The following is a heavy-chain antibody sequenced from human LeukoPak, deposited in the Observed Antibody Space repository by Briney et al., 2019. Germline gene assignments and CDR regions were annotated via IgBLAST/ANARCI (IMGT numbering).Heavy chain of an antibody. CDR1: GYTFTGYY. CDR3: ARESAGIAAAGTLGY. D-gene: IGHD6-13*01. V-gene: IGHV1-69*13. CDR2: IIPIFGTA. Sequence: SVKVSCKASGYTFTGYYMHWVRQAPGQGLEWMGGIIPIFGTANYAQKFQGRVTITADESTSTAYMELSSLRSEDTAVYYCARESAGIAAAGTLGYWGQGTLVTVSS. J-gene: IGHJ4*02.